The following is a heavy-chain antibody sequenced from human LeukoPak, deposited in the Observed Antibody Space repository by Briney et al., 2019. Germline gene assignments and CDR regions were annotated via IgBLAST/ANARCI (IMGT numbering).Heavy chain of an antibody. Sequence: SETLSLTCTVSGGSISSYYWSWIRQPPGKGLEWIGCIYYSGSTNYNPSLKSRVTISVDTSKNQFSLKLSSVTAADTAVYYCARARSPYSSSWSYTFDPWGQGTLVTVSS. CDR1: GGSISSYY. CDR2: IYYSGST. V-gene: IGHV4-59*01. CDR3: ARARSPYSSSWSYTFDP. J-gene: IGHJ5*02. D-gene: IGHD6-13*01.